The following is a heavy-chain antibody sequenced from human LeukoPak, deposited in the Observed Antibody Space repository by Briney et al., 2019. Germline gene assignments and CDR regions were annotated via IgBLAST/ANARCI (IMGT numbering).Heavy chain of an antibody. J-gene: IGHJ5*02. CDR3: AKEGPSRSNWFDP. Sequence: GGSLRLSCAASGLTFSSYGMHWVRQAPGKGLEWVAVISYDGSNKYYADSVKGRFTISRDNSKNTLYLQMNSLRAEDTAVYYCAKEGPSRSNWFDPWGQGTLVTVSS. CDR1: GLTFSSYG. V-gene: IGHV3-30*18. D-gene: IGHD2-2*01. CDR2: ISYDGSNK.